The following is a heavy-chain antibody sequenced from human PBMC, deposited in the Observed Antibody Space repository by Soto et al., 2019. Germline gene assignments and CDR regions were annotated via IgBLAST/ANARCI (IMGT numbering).Heavy chain of an antibody. V-gene: IGHV4-59*01. CDR2: IYYSGST. CDR3: ARASGSYYESSFDY. J-gene: IGHJ4*02. D-gene: IGHD1-26*01. Sequence: ETLSLTCTVSGGSISSYYWSWIRQPPGKGLEWIGYIYYSGSTNYNPSLKSRVTISVDTSKNQFSLKLSSVTAADTAVYHCARASGSYYESSFDYWGQGTLVTVSS. CDR1: GGSISSYY.